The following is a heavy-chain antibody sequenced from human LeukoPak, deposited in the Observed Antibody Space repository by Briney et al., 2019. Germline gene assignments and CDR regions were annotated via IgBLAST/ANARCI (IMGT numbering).Heavy chain of an antibody. D-gene: IGHD5-24*01. V-gene: IGHV1-18*01. CDR1: GYTFTSYG. J-gene: IGHJ4*02. Sequence: GASVKVSCKASGYTFTSYGISWERQAPGQGLEWMGWISAYNGNTNYAQKLQGRVTMTTDTSTSTAYLELRSLRSEATAVYYCSREVEMATNMFDYWGQGTLVTVSS. CDR3: SREVEMATNMFDY. CDR2: ISAYNGNT.